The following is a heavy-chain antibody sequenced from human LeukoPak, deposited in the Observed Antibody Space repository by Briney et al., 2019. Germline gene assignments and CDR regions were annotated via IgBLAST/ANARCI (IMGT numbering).Heavy chain of an antibody. J-gene: IGHJ4*02. Sequence: GASVKVSCKASGYTFTSYAIHWVRQAPGQRLEWMGWINAGNGNTKYSQKFQGRVTITRDTSASTAYMELSSLRSEDAAVYYCARDSGSGNNDYWGQGTLVTVSS. CDR1: GYTFTSYA. V-gene: IGHV1-3*01. D-gene: IGHD1-26*01. CDR2: INAGNGNT. CDR3: ARDSGSGNNDY.